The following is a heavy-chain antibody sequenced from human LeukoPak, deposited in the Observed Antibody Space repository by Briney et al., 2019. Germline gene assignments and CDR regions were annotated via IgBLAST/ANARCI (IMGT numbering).Heavy chain of an antibody. CDR1: GGSISSGSYY. Sequence: SQTLSLTCTVSGGSISSGSYYWSWIRQPAGKGLEWIGRIYTSGSTNYNPSLKSRVSISVDTSKNQFSLKLSSVTAADTAVYYCARDRDYYDIPQGWFDPWGQGTLVTVSS. V-gene: IGHV4-61*02. J-gene: IGHJ5*02. CDR3: ARDRDYYDIPQGWFDP. CDR2: IYTSGST. D-gene: IGHD3-22*01.